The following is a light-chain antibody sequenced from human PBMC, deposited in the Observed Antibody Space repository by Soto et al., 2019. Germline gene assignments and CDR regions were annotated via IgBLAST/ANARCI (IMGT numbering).Light chain of an antibody. J-gene: IGKJ3*01. CDR3: QQYGSALFT. V-gene: IGKV3-20*01. CDR2: GTS. Sequence: EVVLTQSPGTLSLSPGDRATLSCRVSQSVSSLYIAWYQKKPDQPPRLRVYGTSTRATGVPDRFSGSGSGTDCPLTISSLEPEDFAVYYCQQYGSALFTFGPGTKVEI. CDR1: QSVSSLY.